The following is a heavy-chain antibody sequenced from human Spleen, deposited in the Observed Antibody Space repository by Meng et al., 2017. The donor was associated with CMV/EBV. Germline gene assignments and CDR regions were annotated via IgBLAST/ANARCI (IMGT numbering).Heavy chain of an antibody. D-gene: IGHD6-19*01. CDR2: IYWDDDK. J-gene: IGHJ4*02. Sequence: ITFKEFCPTLVKPTQTLPLTCTFSGFSLSTSGVGVGWIRQPPGKALEWLALIYWDDDKRYSPSLKSRLTITKDTSKNQVVLTMTNMDPVDTATYYCAHLNSSGWYFDYWGQGTLVTVSS. CDR3: AHLNSSGWYFDY. CDR1: GFSLSTSGVG. V-gene: IGHV2-5*02.